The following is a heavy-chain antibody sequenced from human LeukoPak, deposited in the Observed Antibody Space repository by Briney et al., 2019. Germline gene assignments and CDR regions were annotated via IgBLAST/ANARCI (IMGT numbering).Heavy chain of an antibody. D-gene: IGHD5-24*01. J-gene: IGHJ4*02. CDR2: IIPIFGTA. CDR3: ARDTIPVEMATSGFDY. Sequence: SVKVPCKASGYTFTNYDIFWVRQAPGQGLEWMGGIIPIFGTANYAQKFQGRVTITADESTSTAYMELSSLRSEDTAVYYCARDTIPVEMATSGFDYWGQGTLVTVSS. V-gene: IGHV1-69*13. CDR1: GYTFTNYD.